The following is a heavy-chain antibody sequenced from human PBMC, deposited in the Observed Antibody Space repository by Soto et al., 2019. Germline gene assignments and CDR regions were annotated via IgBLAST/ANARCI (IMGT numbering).Heavy chain of an antibody. CDR1: GYSFTSYW. J-gene: IGHJ5*02. V-gene: IGHV5-51*01. CDR3: ARSNLPSYYYGSGSYQNWFDP. CDR2: IYPGDSDT. D-gene: IGHD3-10*01. Sequence: PGESLKISCKGSGYSFTSYWIGWVRQMPGKGLEWMGIIYPGDSDTRYSPSFQGQVTISADKSFSTAYLQWSSLKASDTAMYYCARSNLPSYYYGSGSYQNWFDPWGQGTLVTVS.